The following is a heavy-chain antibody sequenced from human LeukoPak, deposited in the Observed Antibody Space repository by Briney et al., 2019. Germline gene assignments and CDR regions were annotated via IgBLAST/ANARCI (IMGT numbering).Heavy chain of an antibody. CDR3: ARGTGYSSGWQNFDH. CDR2: ISAYNGNT. Sequence: ASVKVSCKASGYTFTSYGINWVRQAPGQGLEWMGWISAYNGNTNYAQKLQGRVTMTTEKSTSTAYMELRSLRSDDTAVYYCARGTGYSSGWQNFDHWGQGTLVTVSS. J-gene: IGHJ4*02. D-gene: IGHD6-19*01. CDR1: GYTFTSYG. V-gene: IGHV1-18*04.